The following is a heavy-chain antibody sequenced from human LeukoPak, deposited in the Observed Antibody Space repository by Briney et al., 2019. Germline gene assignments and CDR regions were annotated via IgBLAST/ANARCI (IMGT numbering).Heavy chain of an antibody. J-gene: IGHJ4*02. CDR3: VTFGISWLASY. D-gene: IGHD2-15*01. V-gene: IGHV3-74*01. Sequence: AGGSLTLSCAASGFTFSREWMQWVRQAPGEGGVWVARTNEHGTITGYADSVKGRFTISRDTAKNTLYLQMNSLRAEDTAVYYCVTFGISWLASYWGQGPLVTVSS. CDR2: TNEHGTIT. CDR1: GFTFSREW.